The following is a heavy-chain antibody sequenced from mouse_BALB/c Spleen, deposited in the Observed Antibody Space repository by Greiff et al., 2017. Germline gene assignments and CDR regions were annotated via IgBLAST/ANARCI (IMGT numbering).Heavy chain of an antibody. V-gene: IGHV1-7*01. CDR2: INPSTGYT. D-gene: IGHD2-4*01. Sequence: QVQLQQSGAELAKPGASVKMSCKASGYTFTSYWMHWVKQRPGQGLEWIGYINPSTGYTEYNQKFKDKATLTADKSSSTAYMQLSSLTSEDSAVYYCALMGYDYDGGVAYWGQGTLVTVSA. CDR3: ALMGYDYDGGVAY. J-gene: IGHJ3*01. CDR1: GYTFTSYW.